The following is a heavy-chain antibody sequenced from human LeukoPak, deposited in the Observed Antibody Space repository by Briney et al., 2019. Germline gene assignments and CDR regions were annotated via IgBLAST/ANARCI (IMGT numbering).Heavy chain of an antibody. CDR2: IYYSGST. J-gene: IGHJ6*02. V-gene: IGHV4-59*01. Sequence: AETLSLTCTVSGGSISSYYWSWVRQPPGKGLEWLGYIYYSGSTNYNPSLKSRVTISVDTSKNQFSLKLSSVTAADTAVYYCARVRAVTTLHYYYYYGMDVWGQGTPVTVSS. CDR3: ARVRAVTTLHYYYYYGMDV. CDR1: GGSISSYY. D-gene: IGHD4-17*01.